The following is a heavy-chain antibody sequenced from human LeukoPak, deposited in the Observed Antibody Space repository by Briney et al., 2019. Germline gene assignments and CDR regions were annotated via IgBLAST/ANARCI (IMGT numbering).Heavy chain of an antibody. J-gene: IGHJ4*02. V-gene: IGHV4-39*01. D-gene: IGHD3-22*01. Sequence: PSETLSLTCTVSGGSISSSSYYWGWIRQPPGKGLEWIGSINYSGSTYYNPSLKSRFTISVDTSKNQFTLKLSSVTAADTAVYYCARHQDDSSGYYYTASFDYWGQGTLVTVSS. CDR1: GGSISSSSYY. CDR2: INYSGST. CDR3: ARHQDDSSGYYYTASFDY.